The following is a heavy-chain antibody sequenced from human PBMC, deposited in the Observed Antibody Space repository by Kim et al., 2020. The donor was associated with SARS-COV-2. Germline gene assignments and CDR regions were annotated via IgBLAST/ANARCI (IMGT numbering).Heavy chain of an antibody. J-gene: IGHJ4*02. D-gene: IGHD6-6*01. V-gene: IGHV1-3*01. CDR1: GYTFTSYA. CDR2: INAGNGNT. CDR3: ARDLEYSSSSGDY. Sequence: ASVKVSCKASGYTFTSYAMHWVRQAPGQRLEWMGWINAGNGNTKYSQKFQGRVTITRDTSASTDYMELSSLRSEDTAVYYCARDLEYSSSSGDYWGQGTLVTVSS.